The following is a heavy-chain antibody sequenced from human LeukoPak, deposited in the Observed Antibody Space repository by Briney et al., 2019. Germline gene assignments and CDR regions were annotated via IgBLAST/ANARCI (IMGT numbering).Heavy chain of an antibody. CDR3: ARETDSTLFDY. CDR2: ISSSGSTI. CDR1: GFTFSDYW. Sequence: GGSLRLSCAASGFTFSDYWMHWVRQAPGKGLEWVSYISSSGSTIYYADSVKGRFTISRDNARDSLYLQMNSLRVEDTAVYYCARETDSTLFDYWGQGTLVTVSS. D-gene: IGHD2-2*01. J-gene: IGHJ4*02. V-gene: IGHV3-11*04.